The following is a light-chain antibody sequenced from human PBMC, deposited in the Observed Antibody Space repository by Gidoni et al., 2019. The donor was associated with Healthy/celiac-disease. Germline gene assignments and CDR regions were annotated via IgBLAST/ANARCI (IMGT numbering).Light chain of an antibody. V-gene: IGLV1-47*01. CDR1: SSNIGSNY. CDR2: RNN. Sequence: SVLTPPPSSSGPPGQRVTISCSGRSSNIGSNYVYWYQQLPGTAPKLLIYRNNQRPSGVTDRFSGSKAGTSASLAISGLRSEDEADYYCAAWDDSLSGKVFGTGTKVTVL. J-gene: IGLJ1*01. CDR3: AAWDDSLSGKV.